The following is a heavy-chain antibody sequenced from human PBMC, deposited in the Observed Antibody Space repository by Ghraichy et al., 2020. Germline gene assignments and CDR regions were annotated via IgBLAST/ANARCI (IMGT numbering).Heavy chain of an antibody. Sequence: GGSLRLSCATSGFTFSSYWMSWVRQAPGKGLESVATINQDGSKDSYVDSVKGRFTISRDNARNSLYLQISSLRAEDTAVYHCVRKNNFDYWGQGTLVTVSS. J-gene: IGHJ4*02. V-gene: IGHV3-7*01. CDR1: GFTFSSYW. CDR2: INQDGSKD. CDR3: VRKNNFDY. D-gene: IGHD1/OR15-1a*01.